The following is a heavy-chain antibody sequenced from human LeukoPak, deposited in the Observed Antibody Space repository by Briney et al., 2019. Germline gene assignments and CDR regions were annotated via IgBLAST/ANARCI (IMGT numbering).Heavy chain of an antibody. D-gene: IGHD6-19*01. CDR1: GGSISSSTYY. CDR2: IHYSGST. Sequence: SETLSLTCTVSGGSISSSTYYWGWIRQPPGRGPEWMGSIHYSGSTYYNPSLKSRVTISVDTSKNQFSLNLSSVTAADTAVYYCARPLSSDWYAPPAYWGQGTLVIVSS. CDR3: ARPLSSDWYAPPAY. J-gene: IGHJ4*02. V-gene: IGHV4-39*01.